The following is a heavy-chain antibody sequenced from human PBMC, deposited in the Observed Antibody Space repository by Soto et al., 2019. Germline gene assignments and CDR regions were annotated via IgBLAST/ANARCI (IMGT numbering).Heavy chain of an antibody. V-gene: IGHV4-4*02. D-gene: IGHD3-10*01. CDR2: IYHSGST. CDR1: GGSISSSNW. CDR3: ARDYMVRGVMRWFDP. Sequence: QVQLQESGPGLVKPSGTLSLTCAVSGGSISSSNWWSWVRQPPGKGLGWIGEIYHSGSTNYNPSLKSRVTIAVDKSKNQFSLKMSSVTAADTAVYYGARDYMVRGVMRWFDPWGQGTLVTVSS. J-gene: IGHJ5*02.